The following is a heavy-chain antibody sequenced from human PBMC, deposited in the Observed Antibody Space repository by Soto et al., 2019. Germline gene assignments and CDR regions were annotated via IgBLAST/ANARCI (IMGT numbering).Heavy chain of an antibody. D-gene: IGHD6-13*01. V-gene: IGHV4-4*02. CDR3: ARVVAAAGTLYYGMDV. CDR2: IYHSGST. Sequence: SETLSLTCAVSGGSISSSNWWSWVRQPPGKGLEWIGEIYHSGSTNYNPSLKSRVTISVDKSKNQFSLKLSSVTAADTAVYYCARVVAAAGTLYYGMDVWGQGTTVTVSS. J-gene: IGHJ6*02. CDR1: GGSISSSNW.